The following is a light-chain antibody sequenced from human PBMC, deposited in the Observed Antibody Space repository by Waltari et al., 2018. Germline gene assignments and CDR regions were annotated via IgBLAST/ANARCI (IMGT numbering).Light chain of an antibody. Sequence: DIQMTQSPSSVSASVGDRVTITCRASQSARSYLNWYQQKPGKAPKVLIYGAASLQSGVPSRFSGSGSGTDFTLTINNVQPEDSATYYCLQTASGIMYTFGQGTKLEI. J-gene: IGKJ2*01. V-gene: IGKV1-39*01. CDR3: LQTASGIMYT. CDR2: GAA. CDR1: QSARSY.